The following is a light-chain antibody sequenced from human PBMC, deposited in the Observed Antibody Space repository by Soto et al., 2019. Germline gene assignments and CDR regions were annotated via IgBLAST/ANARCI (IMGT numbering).Light chain of an antibody. CDR2: LNSDGSH. CDR1: SGHSNYA. CDR3: QTWGTGIHV. J-gene: IGLJ2*01. V-gene: IGLV4-69*01. Sequence: QLVLTQSPSISASLGASVKLTCTLSSGHSNYAIAWHQQQPEKGPRYLMKLNSDGSHSKGDGIPDRFSGSSSGAERYLTISSLQSEDEADYYCQTWGTGIHVFGGGTKLPS.